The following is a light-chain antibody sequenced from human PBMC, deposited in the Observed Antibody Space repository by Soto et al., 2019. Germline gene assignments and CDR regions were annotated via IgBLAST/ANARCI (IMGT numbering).Light chain of an antibody. CDR1: KLGDKY. J-gene: IGLJ2*01. CDR3: QAWDSNTAAV. CDR2: HDT. Sequence: SYELTQPPSVSVSPGQIASITCSGDKLGDKYACWYQQKPGQSPVLVIYHDTKRPSGIPERFSGSNSGNTATLTISGTQAMDEADYYCQAWDSNTAAVFGGGTKLTVL. V-gene: IGLV3-1*01.